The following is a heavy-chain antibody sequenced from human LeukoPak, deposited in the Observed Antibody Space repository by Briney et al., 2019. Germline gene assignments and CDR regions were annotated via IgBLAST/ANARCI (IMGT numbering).Heavy chain of an antibody. CDR2: IYPGDSDT. D-gene: IGHD4-17*01. J-gene: IGHJ4*02. V-gene: IGHV5-51*01. CDR3: ARQTVTTPFDY. Sequence: GESLKISCMGSGYSFTTYWIGWVRQMPGKGLEWMGIIYPGDSDTRYSPSFQGQVTISVDKSISTAYLQWSSLKASDTAMYFCARQTVTTPFDYWGQGTLVTVSS. CDR1: GYSFTTYW.